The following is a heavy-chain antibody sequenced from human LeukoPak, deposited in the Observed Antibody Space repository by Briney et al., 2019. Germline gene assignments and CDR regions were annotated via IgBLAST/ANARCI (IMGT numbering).Heavy chain of an antibody. V-gene: IGHV4-39*01. Sequence: PSETLSLTCTVSGGSISSSSYYWGWIRQPPGKWLEWIGSIYYSGSTYYNPSLKSRVTISVDTSKNQFSLKLSSVTAADTAVYYCARQFVGQLVAFDIWGQGTMVTVSS. CDR1: GGSISSSSYY. D-gene: IGHD6-6*01. J-gene: IGHJ3*02. CDR3: ARQFVGQLVAFDI. CDR2: IYYSGST.